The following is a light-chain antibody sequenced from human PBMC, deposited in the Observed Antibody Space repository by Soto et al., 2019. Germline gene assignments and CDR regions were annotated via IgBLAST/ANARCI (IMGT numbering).Light chain of an antibody. J-gene: IGKJ1*01. CDR2: GAS. V-gene: IGKV3-20*01. Sequence: EIVLTQSPGSLSLSPGERGTLSCRASQSVDSSFFAWYQQKPAQAPRLLIYGASNRATGIPDRFSGSGSGTDFTLTISRLEPEDFAVYYCQQYVSSVTFVHGTKVEIK. CDR3: QQYVSSVT. CDR1: QSVDSSF.